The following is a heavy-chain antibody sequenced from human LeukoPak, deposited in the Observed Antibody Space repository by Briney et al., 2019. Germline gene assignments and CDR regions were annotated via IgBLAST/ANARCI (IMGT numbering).Heavy chain of an antibody. CDR2: ISYDGSNK. V-gene: IGHV3-30*18. D-gene: IGHD6-13*01. J-gene: IGHJ6*03. CDR1: GFTFSSYG. Sequence: GGSLRLSCAASGFTFSSYGMHWVRQAPGKGLEWVAVISYDGSNKYYADSVKGRFTISRDNSKNTLYLQMNSLRAEDTAVYYCAKDPAAGTNLYYYYYYMDVWGKGTTVTVSS. CDR3: AKDPAAGTNLYYYYYYMDV.